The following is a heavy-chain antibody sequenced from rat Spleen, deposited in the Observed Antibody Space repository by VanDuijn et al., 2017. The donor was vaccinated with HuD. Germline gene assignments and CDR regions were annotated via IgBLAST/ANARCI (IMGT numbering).Heavy chain of an antibody. J-gene: IGHJ2*01. Sequence: EVQLVESGGGLVQPGRSMKLSCAASGFTFTNFHLAWVRQAPTKGLEWVASISSGGVDTYYRDSVKGRFTISRDIAKSILFLEMDSLRSEDTATYYCARRHYGYTDYFDYWGQGVMVTVSS. D-gene: IGHD1-4*01. CDR3: ARRHYGYTDYFDY. CDR2: ISSGGVDT. V-gene: IGHV5S23*01. CDR1: GFTFTNFH.